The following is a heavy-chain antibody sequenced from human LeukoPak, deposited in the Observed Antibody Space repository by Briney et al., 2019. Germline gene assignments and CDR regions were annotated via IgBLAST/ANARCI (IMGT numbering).Heavy chain of an antibody. CDR1: GGSISSSSYY. D-gene: IGHD6-19*01. CDR2: IYYSGST. Sequence: SETLSLTCTVSGGSISSSSYYWGWIRQPPGKGLEWIGSIYYSGSTYYNPSLKSRVTISVDTSKNQFSLKLSPVTAADTAVYYCAVRPGIAVAGTVEFDYWGQGTLVTVSS. CDR3: AVRPGIAVAGTVEFDY. J-gene: IGHJ4*02. V-gene: IGHV4-39*01.